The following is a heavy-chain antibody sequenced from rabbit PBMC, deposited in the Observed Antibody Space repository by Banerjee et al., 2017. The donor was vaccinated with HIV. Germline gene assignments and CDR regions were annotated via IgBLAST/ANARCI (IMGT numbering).Heavy chain of an antibody. J-gene: IGHJ3*01. CDR1: GFSFSNKYV. CDR3: GRDRDGDAGYGSLAL. CDR2: INTGDGST. Sequence: QSLEESGGDLVKPGASLTLTCKASGFSFSNKYVMCWVRQAPGKGLEWIACINTGDGSTYYASWAKGRFTISKTSSTTVTLQMTSLTVADTATYFCGRDRDGDAGYGSLALWGQGTLVTVS. D-gene: IGHD6-1*01. V-gene: IGHV1S40*01.